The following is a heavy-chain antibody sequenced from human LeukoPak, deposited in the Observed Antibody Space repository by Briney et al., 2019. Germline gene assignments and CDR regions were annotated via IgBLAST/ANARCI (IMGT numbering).Heavy chain of an antibody. CDR3: ARPRYCSGGSCYSYYFDY. CDR2: INPNSGGT. J-gene: IGHJ4*02. V-gene: IGHV1-2*02. Sequence: ASVKVSYKASGYTFTGYYMHWVRQAPGQGLEWMGWINPNSGGTNYAQKFQGRVTMTRDTSISTAYMELSRLRSDDTAVYYCARPRYCSGGSCYSYYFDYWGQGTLVTVSS. D-gene: IGHD2-15*01. CDR1: GYTFTGYY.